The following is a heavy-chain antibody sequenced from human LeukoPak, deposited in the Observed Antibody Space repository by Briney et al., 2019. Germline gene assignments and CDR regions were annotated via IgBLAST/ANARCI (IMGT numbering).Heavy chain of an antibody. V-gene: IGHV1-2*04. CDR3: ARGSDQLLQHVDY. D-gene: IGHD2-2*01. CDR1: GYTFTAYY. CDR2: ITPNSDGT. Sequence: GASVKLSCTASGYTFTAYYMHWVRQAPGQGLEWMGWITPNSDGTNYAQKVQGWVTMTRDKSISTAYMELSRLRSDDTAVYYCARGSDQLLQHVDYWGQGTLVTVSS. J-gene: IGHJ4*02.